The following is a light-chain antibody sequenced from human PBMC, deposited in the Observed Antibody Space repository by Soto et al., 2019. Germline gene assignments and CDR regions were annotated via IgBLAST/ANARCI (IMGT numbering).Light chain of an antibody. CDR2: KAS. V-gene: IGKV1-5*03. J-gene: IGKJ1*01. CDR3: QQYNSYSGT. CDR1: QSISSW. Sequence: DIQMTQSPSSLSASVGDRAPITCRAGQSISSWLAWYQQKPGKAPKLLIYKASSLESGVPSRFSGSGSGTEFTLTISSLQPDDFATYYCQQYNSYSGTFGQGTKVDI.